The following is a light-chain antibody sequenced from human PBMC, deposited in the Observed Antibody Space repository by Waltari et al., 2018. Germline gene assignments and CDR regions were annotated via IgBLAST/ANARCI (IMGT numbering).Light chain of an antibody. CDR1: LRIDDS. CDR3: QQYNQWPLT. Sequence: EIVMTQSPATLSVSRGGSATPSCRASLRIDDSLAWYQQKPGQPPRLLIHGASTRDTGIPVRFSGSGSGTAFTLTITGLQSEDFAVYFCQQYNQWPLTFGRGTKVEIK. V-gene: IGKV3-15*01. J-gene: IGKJ4*01. CDR2: GAS.